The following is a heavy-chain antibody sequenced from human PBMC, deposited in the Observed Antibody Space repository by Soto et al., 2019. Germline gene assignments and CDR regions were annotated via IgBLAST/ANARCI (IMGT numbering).Heavy chain of an antibody. CDR3: AKDWHQLTHYGMDV. D-gene: IGHD2-2*01. CDR1: GFTFSSYG. Sequence: GGSLRLSCAASGFTFSSYGMHWVRQAPGKGLEWVAVISYDGSNKYYADSVKGRFTISRDNSKNTLYLQMNSLRAEDTAVYYCAKDWHQLTHYGMDVWGQGTTVTVSS. CDR2: ISYDGSNK. J-gene: IGHJ6*02. V-gene: IGHV3-30*18.